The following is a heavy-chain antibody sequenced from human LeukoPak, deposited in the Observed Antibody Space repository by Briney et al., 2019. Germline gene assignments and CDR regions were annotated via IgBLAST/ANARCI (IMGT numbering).Heavy chain of an antibody. CDR2: IYYSGST. V-gene: IGHV4-31*03. CDR1: DGSISSGGYY. D-gene: IGHD3-10*01. CDR3: ARASPRWFSDP. J-gene: IGHJ5*02. Sequence: PSETLSLTCTVSDGSISSGGYYWSWLRQHPGQDLEWIGYIYYSGSTYYHPSLKSRVTISVDTSKNQFSLKLSSVSAAHTAVYYCARASPRWFSDPWGQGTLVTVSS.